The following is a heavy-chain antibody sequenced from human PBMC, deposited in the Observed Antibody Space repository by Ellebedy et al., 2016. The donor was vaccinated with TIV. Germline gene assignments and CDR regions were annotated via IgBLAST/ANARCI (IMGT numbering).Heavy chain of an antibody. Sequence: TVSCKGSGYSFTGYWIGWVRQMPGKGLEWMGIIYPGDSDTRLSPSFQGQVTISADTSISTAYLQWGRLKGSDTAMYYCARRNSGYDLGAFDIWGQGTMVTVSS. CDR1: GYSFTGYW. CDR2: IYPGDSDT. CDR3: ARRNSGYDLGAFDI. V-gene: IGHV5-51*01. D-gene: IGHD5-12*01. J-gene: IGHJ3*02.